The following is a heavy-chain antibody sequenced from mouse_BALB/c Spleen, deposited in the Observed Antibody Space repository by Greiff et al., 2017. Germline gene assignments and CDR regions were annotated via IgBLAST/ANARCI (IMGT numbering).Heavy chain of an antibody. Sequence: EVHLVESGGGLVQPGGSRKLSCAASRFTFSSFGMHWVRQAPEKGLEWVAYISSGSSTIYYADTVKGRFTISRDNPKNTLFLQMTSLRSEDTAMYYCARIHYYGYETYWGQGTLVTVSA. CDR1: RFTFSSFG. CDR2: ISSGSSTI. D-gene: IGHD1-2*01. CDR3: ARIHYYGYETY. V-gene: IGHV5-17*02. J-gene: IGHJ3*01.